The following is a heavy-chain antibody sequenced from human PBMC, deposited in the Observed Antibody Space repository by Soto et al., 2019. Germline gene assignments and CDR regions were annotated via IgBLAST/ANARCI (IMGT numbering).Heavy chain of an antibody. CDR3: ARGIAGWYQGRYYYGMDV. D-gene: IGHD6-19*01. J-gene: IGHJ6*02. CDR1: GGSVSSGSYY. CDR2: IYYSGST. V-gene: IGHV4-61*01. Sequence: QVQLQESGPGLVKPSETLSLTCTVSGGSVSSGSYYWSWIRQPPGKGLEWIGYIYYSGSTNYNPSPTSRVTTSVDTSKNQVSLELSSVTAADTAVYYCARGIAGWYQGRYYYGMDVWGQGTTVTVSS.